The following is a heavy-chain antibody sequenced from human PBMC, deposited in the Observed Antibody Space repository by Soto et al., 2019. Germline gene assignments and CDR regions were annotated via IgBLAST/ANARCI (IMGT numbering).Heavy chain of an antibody. D-gene: IGHD3-3*01. CDR3: ATADGFGVVTPFFEY. V-gene: IGHV4-39*01. Sequence: QLQLQESGPGLVKPSETLSLTCTVSGGSISSRSHYWGWIRQSPGKHLEWIGSSYYRGSTHYNPSLKTRVTISVDTSKNQVSLKVYSVTAADTAVYYCATADGFGVVTPFFEYWGQGILVTFSS. J-gene: IGHJ4*02. CDR2: SYYRGST. CDR1: GGSISSRSHY.